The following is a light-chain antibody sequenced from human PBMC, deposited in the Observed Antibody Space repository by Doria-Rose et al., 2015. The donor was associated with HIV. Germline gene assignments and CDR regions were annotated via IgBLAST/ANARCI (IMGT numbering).Light chain of an antibody. CDR2: DGS. CDR3: HQYGTSWT. CDR1: QSLSSTY. V-gene: IGKV3-20*01. Sequence: LTQFPGTLSLSPGERATLSCRASQSLSSTYLAWYQQKPGQAPSLLIYDGSTRATGIPGRFSASGSGTDFTLTINRLEPEDFALYYCHQYGTSWTFGQGTKVEI. J-gene: IGKJ1*01.